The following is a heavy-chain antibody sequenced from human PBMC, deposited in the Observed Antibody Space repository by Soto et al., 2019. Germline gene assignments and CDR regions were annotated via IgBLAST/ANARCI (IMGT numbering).Heavy chain of an antibody. V-gene: IGHV1-69*13. J-gene: IGHJ5*02. Sequence: SVKVSCKASGGTFSSYSISWVLQAPGQGLEWMGGIIPIFGTANYAQKFQGRVTITADESTSTAYMELSSLRSEDTAVYYCARGCLKRTPGGGWFDPWGQGTLVTVSS. D-gene: IGHD3-16*01. CDR1: GGTFSSYS. CDR3: ARGCLKRTPGGGWFDP. CDR2: IIPIFGTA.